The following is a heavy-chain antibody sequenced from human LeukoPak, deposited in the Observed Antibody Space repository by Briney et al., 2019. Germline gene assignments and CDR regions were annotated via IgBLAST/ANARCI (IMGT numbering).Heavy chain of an antibody. Sequence: SGTLSLTCTVSGGSISSYYWSWIRQPPGKGLEWIGYIYYSGSTNYNPSLKSRVTISVDTSKNQFSLKLSSVTAADTAVYYCARTRMVRGVINDYWGQGTLVTVSS. CDR1: GGSISSYY. CDR2: IYYSGST. D-gene: IGHD3-10*01. J-gene: IGHJ4*02. V-gene: IGHV4-59*01. CDR3: ARTRMVRGVINDY.